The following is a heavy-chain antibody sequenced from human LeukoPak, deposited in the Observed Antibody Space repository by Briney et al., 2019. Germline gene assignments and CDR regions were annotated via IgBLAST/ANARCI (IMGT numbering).Heavy chain of an antibody. Sequence: GGSLRLSCAASGFTFSSYWMHWVRQAPGKGLVWVSRINSDGSRTSYADSVKGRFTISRDNAKNTLYLQMNSLRAEDTAVYYCARDSITMVPLDLWGRGTLVTVSS. V-gene: IGHV3-74*01. CDR1: GFTFSSYW. CDR2: INSDGSRT. D-gene: IGHD3-10*01. J-gene: IGHJ2*01. CDR3: ARDSITMVPLDL.